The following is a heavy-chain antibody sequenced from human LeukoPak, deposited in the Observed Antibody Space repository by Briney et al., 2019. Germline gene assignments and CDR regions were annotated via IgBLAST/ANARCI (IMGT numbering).Heavy chain of an antibody. CDR1: GGSISSYY. Sequence: SETLSLTCTVSGGSISSYYWSWIRQPPGKGLEWIGYIYYSGSTSYNPSLKSRVTISVDTSKNQFSLKLSSVTAADTAVYYCARDLRLGAFDIWGQGTMVTVSS. D-gene: IGHD1-26*01. J-gene: IGHJ3*02. V-gene: IGHV4-59*12. CDR2: IYYSGST. CDR3: ARDLRLGAFDI.